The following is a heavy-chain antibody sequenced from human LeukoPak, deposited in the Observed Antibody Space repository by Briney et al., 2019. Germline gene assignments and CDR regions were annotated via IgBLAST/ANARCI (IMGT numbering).Heavy chain of an antibody. Sequence: GGSLRLSCAASGFTVSSNYMSWVRQAPGKGLEWVSVIYSGGSTYYADSVKGRFTISRDNSKNTLYLQMNSLRAEDTAVYYCASAVMDFYPFDYWGQGTLVTVSS. V-gene: IGHV3-66*01. CDR2: IYSGGST. CDR1: GFTVSSNY. D-gene: IGHD3-16*01. CDR3: ASAVMDFYPFDY. J-gene: IGHJ4*02.